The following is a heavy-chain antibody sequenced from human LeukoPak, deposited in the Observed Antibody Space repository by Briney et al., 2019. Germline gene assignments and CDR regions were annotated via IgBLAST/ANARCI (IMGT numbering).Heavy chain of an antibody. CDR2: IWSDGSYE. Sequence: GGSLRLSCAASGFTFSSYGMHWVRQAPGRGLEWVAVIWSDGSYEHYTDSVKGRFTISRDNSKNTLFLQLNSLRPEDTAVYYCAKPTWGSGSFRIDFWGQGTLVTVSS. V-gene: IGHV3-33*06. CDR3: AKPTWGSGSFRIDF. D-gene: IGHD1-26*01. J-gene: IGHJ4*02. CDR1: GFTFSSYG.